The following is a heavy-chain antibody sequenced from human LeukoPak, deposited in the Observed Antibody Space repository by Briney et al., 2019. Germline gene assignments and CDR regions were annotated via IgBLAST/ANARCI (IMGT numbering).Heavy chain of an antibody. CDR2: ISSSSSYI. CDR3: ARGRDSSGGGFDY. CDR1: GFTFSSYS. Sequence: TGGSLRLSCAASGFTFSSYSMHWVRQAPGKGLEWVSSISSSSSYIYYADSVKGRFTISRDNAKNSLYLQMNSLRAEDTAVYYCARGRDSSGGGFDYWGQGTLVTVSS. V-gene: IGHV3-21*01. J-gene: IGHJ4*02. D-gene: IGHD6-19*01.